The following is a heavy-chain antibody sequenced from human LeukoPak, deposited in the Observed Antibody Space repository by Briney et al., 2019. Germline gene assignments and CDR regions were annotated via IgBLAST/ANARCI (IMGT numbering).Heavy chain of an antibody. D-gene: IGHD6-13*01. CDR1: GYTFTGYY. J-gene: IGHJ4*02. V-gene: IGHV1-2*02. CDR2: INPNSGGT. CDR3: ARVDAASLAVHY. Sequence: ASVKVSCKASGYTFTGYYLNWARQAPGQGLEWMGRINPNSGGTNSGQKFQGRVTMTRDTSISTAYLELSSLTFDDTAVYYCARVDAASLAVHYWGLGTLVTVSS.